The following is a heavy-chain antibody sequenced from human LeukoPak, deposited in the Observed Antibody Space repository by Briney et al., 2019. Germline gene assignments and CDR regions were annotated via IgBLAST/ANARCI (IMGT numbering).Heavy chain of an antibody. V-gene: IGHV4-59*01. Sequence: SETLSLTCTVSGGSISSYYWSWIRQPPGKGLEWIGYIYYSGCTNYNPSLKSRVTISVDTSKNQFSLKLSSVTAADTAVYYCARVEYSSSSGYYYYYMDVWGKGTTVTVSS. CDR1: GGSISSYY. D-gene: IGHD6-6*01. CDR3: ARVEYSSSSGYYYYYMDV. CDR2: IYYSGCT. J-gene: IGHJ6*03.